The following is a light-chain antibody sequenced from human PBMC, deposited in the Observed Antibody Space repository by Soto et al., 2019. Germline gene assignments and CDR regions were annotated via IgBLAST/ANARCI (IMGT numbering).Light chain of an antibody. CDR2: PAS. J-gene: IGKJ2*01. CDR3: QQSYSTPYT. Sequence: DIQLTQSPSFLSASVGDRVTVSCRASQDISTSLAWFQQKAGKVPQLLVYPASSLQSGVPSRFSGSGSGTDFTLTISSLQPEDFATYYCQQSYSTPYTFGQGTKLEIK. CDR1: QDISTS. V-gene: IGKV1-39*01.